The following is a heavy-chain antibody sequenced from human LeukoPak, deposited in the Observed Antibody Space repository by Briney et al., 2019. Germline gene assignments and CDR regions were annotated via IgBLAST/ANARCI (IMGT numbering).Heavy chain of an antibody. Sequence: SETLSLTCSVSGGSISSSSYYWSWIRQPAGKGLEWIGRIYTSGSTNYNPSLKSRVTMSVDTSKNQFSLKLSSVTAADTAVYYCAVLIAAAGIELDGAFDIWGQGTMVTVSS. D-gene: IGHD6-13*01. CDR3: AVLIAAAGIELDGAFDI. V-gene: IGHV4-61*02. J-gene: IGHJ3*02. CDR2: IYTSGST. CDR1: GGSISSSSYY.